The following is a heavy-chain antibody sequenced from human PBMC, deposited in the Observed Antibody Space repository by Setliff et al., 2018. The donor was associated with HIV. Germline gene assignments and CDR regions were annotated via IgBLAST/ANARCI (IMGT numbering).Heavy chain of an antibody. J-gene: IGHJ4*02. CDR3: ARVGSSSWSVDFDY. Sequence: SETLSLTCTVSGYSISSGYYWGWIRQPPGKGLEWIGSICHSGSTYYNPSLKSRVTMSVDTSKNQFSLTLSSVTAADTAVYYCARVGSSSWSVDFDYWGQGTLVTV. D-gene: IGHD6-13*01. CDR1: GYSISSGYY. CDR2: ICHSGST. V-gene: IGHV4-38-2*02.